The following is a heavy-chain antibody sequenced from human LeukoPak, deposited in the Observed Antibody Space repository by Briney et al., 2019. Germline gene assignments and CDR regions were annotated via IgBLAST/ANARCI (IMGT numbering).Heavy chain of an antibody. CDR1: GGSISSYY. Sequence: SETLSLTCTVSGGSISSYYWSWIRQPPGKGLEWIGYIYYSGSTNYNPSLKSRVTISVDMSKNQFSLKLSSVTAADTAVYYCAREGLSGSYLRWGQGTLVTVSS. CDR2: IYYSGST. D-gene: IGHD1-26*01. J-gene: IGHJ4*02. CDR3: AREGLSGSYLR. V-gene: IGHV4-59*01.